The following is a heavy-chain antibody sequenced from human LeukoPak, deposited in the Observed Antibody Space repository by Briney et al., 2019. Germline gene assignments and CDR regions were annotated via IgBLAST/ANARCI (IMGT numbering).Heavy chain of an antibody. CDR1: GFTFSSYW. CDR3: ARAPPDFGFDY. D-gene: IGHD3-3*01. CDR2: INSDGSST. J-gene: IGHJ4*02. Sequence: GGSLRLSRAASGFTFSSYWMHWVRHAPGKGLVGVSRINSDGSSTIYADSVKGRYTISRENAKNTLYVQRNSLRAEDTAVYYCARAPPDFGFDYWGQGTLVTVSS. V-gene: IGHV3-74*01.